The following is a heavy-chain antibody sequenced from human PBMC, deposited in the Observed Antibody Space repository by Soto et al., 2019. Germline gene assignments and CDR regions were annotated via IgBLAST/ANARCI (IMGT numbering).Heavy chain of an antibody. CDR1: GASFIGYY. J-gene: IGHJ5*02. V-gene: IGHV4-34*02. Sequence: QVHLQQWGAGLLKPSETLSLTCAVYGASFIGYYWTWIRQPPGKGLEWIGEINHSGSANYNPSLKSRVTISVDTSNNQFSLKLSSVTAADTSVYYCARTDIVTTNCFDPWGQGTLVTVSS. CDR3: ARTDIVTTNCFDP. CDR2: INHSGSA. D-gene: IGHD5-12*01.